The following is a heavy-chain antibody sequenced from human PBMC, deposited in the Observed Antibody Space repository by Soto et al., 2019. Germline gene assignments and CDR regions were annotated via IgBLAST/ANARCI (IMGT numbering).Heavy chain of an antibody. D-gene: IGHD3-3*01. CDR3: ARAVRFLDTHYYYMDV. Sequence: GGSLRLSCAASGFTFSNYTMNWVRQAPGKGLEWVSYISVSGAIKYYADSVRGRFTTSRDSAKNSVYLQMSSLRAEDTAVYYCARAVRFLDTHYYYMDVWGKGTTVTVSS. CDR1: GFTFSNYT. CDR2: ISVSGAIK. J-gene: IGHJ6*03. V-gene: IGHV3-48*01.